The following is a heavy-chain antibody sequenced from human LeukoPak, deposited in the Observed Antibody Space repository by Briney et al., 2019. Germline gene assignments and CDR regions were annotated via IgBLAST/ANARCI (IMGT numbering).Heavy chain of an antibody. CDR2: IIPIFGTA. D-gene: IGHD2-2*01. Sequence: SVKVSCKASGGTFSSYAISWVRQAPGQGLEWMGGIIPIFGTANYAQKFQGRVTITADESTSTAYMELSSLRSEDTAVYYCATSHQLLLNWAHYMDVWGKGTTVTVSS. J-gene: IGHJ6*03. V-gene: IGHV1-69*13. CDR1: GGTFSSYA. CDR3: ATSHQLLLNWAHYMDV.